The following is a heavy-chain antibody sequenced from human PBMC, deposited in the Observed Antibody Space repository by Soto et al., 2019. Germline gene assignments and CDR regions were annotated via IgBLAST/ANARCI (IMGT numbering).Heavy chain of an antibody. V-gene: IGHV1-69*13. J-gene: IGHJ1*01. CDR1: GGTFSSYA. Sequence: ASVKVSCKASGGTFSSYAISWVRQAPGQGLEWMGGIIPIFGTANYAQKFQGRVTITADESTSTAYMELSSLRSEDTAVYYCARHVLMRTRGYFQHWGQGTLVTVSS. CDR3: ARHVLMRTRGYFQH. D-gene: IGHD3-16*01. CDR2: IIPIFGTA.